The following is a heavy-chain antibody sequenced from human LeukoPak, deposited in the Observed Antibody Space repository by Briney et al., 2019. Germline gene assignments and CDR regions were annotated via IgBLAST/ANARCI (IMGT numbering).Heavy chain of an antibody. J-gene: IGHJ4*02. Sequence: APVKVSCKASGYTFTSYYMHWVRQAPGQGLEWMGIINPSGGSTSYAQKFQGRVTMTRDTSTSTVYMELSSLRFEDTAVYYCARTHPTYYYDSSGYLHHPYFDYWGQGTLVTVSS. CDR1: GYTFTSYY. CDR3: ARTHPTYYYDSSGYLHHPYFDY. CDR2: INPSGGST. V-gene: IGHV1-46*01. D-gene: IGHD3-22*01.